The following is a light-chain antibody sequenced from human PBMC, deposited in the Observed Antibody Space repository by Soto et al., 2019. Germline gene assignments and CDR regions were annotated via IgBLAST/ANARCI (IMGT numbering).Light chain of an antibody. CDR2: GAS. CDR1: HSVSSD. V-gene: IGKV3-15*01. CDR3: LQDYNYPWT. Sequence: EIVMTQSPATLSVSPRERATLSCRASHSVSSDLAWYQQKPGQAPRLLIYGASTRAIGIPARFSGSGSGTEFTLTISSLQSEDFATYYCLQDYNYPWTFGQGTKVDIK. J-gene: IGKJ1*01.